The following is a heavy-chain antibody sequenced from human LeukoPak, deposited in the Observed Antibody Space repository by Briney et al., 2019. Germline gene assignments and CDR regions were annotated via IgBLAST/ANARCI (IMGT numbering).Heavy chain of an antibody. CDR3: ARDLLVTTEYNWFDP. D-gene: IGHD4-17*01. CDR2: IYTSGST. Sequence: SETLSLTCTVSGGSIVGYYWSWIRQPAGKGLEWIGRIYTSGSTNYNPSLKSRVTMSVDTSKNQFSLKLSSVTAADTAVYYCARDLLVTTEYNWFDPWGQGTLVTVSS. J-gene: IGHJ5*02. V-gene: IGHV4-4*07. CDR1: GGSIVGYY.